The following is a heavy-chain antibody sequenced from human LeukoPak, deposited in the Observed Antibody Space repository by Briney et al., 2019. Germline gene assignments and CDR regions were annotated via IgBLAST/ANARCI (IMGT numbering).Heavy chain of an antibody. D-gene: IGHD5-18*01. CDR2: ILYDGSNK. Sequence: GGSLRLSCAASGFTFSSYGMHWVRQAPGKGLEWVAVILYDGSNKYYADSVKGRFTISRHNSKSTLYLQMNSLRAEDTAVYYCAKAEDTAMVDYWGQGTLVTVSS. CDR1: GFTFSSYG. V-gene: IGHV3-30*18. CDR3: AKAEDTAMVDY. J-gene: IGHJ4*02.